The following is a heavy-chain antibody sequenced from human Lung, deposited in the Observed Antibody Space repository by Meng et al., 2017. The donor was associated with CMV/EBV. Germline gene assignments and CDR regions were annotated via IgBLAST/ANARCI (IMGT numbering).Heavy chain of an antibody. D-gene: IGHD4-11*01. CDR3: ARDSTVSRRWDGMDV. Sequence: GESLKISCAASGFTFSTHTMNWVRQAPGKGLEWVSSISSRSGSYIYYADSVKGRFTISRDNAKNSLYLQMNSLRAEDTAVYYCARDSTVSRRWDGMDVWGQGHXVTVDS. CDR2: ISSRSGSYI. CDR1: GFTFSTHT. J-gene: IGHJ6*01. V-gene: IGHV3-21*01.